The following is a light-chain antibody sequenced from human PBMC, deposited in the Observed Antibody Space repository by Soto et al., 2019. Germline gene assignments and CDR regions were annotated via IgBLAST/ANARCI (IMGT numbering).Light chain of an antibody. CDR3: QQYDNWPIT. V-gene: IGKV3-15*01. CDR1: QSVGSN. J-gene: IGKJ5*01. Sequence: EIMMTQSPATLSVSPGERATLSCRASQSVGSNLAWFQQKPGQAPSLLIYAASTRATGIPARFSGSGSGTEFTLTISSLQSEDFAVYYCQQYDNWPITFCQGTRLESK. CDR2: AAS.